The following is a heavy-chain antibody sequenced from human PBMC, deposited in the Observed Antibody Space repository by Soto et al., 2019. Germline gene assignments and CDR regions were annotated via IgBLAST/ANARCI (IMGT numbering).Heavy chain of an antibody. V-gene: IGHV4-31*03. D-gene: IGHD5-12*01. J-gene: IGHJ5*02. CDR1: GGSISSGGYY. Sequence: SETLSLTCTVSGGSISSGGYYWSWIRQHPGKGLEWIGYIYYSGSTYYNPSLKSRVTISVDTSKNQFSLKLSSVTAADTAVYYCARVSGRGYNEQNWFDPWGQGTLVTVS. CDR3: ARVSGRGYNEQNWFDP. CDR2: IYYSGST.